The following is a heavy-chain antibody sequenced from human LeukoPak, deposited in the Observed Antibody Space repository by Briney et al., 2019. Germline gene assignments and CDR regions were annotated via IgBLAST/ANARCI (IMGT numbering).Heavy chain of an antibody. J-gene: IGHJ4*02. CDR3: AKDGVRWAAAGNGGLFDY. CDR2: ISSSSSYI. CDR1: GFTFSSYS. Sequence: PGGSLRLSCAASGFTFSSYSMNWVRQAPGKGLEWVSSISSSSSYIYYADSVKGRFTISRDNAKNSLYLQMNSLRAEDTAVYYCAKDGVRWAAAGNGGLFDYWGQGTLVTVSS. D-gene: IGHD6-13*01. V-gene: IGHV3-21*01.